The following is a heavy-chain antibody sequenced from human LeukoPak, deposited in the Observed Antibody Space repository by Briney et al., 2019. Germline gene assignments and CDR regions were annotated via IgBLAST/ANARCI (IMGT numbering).Heavy chain of an antibody. CDR1: GYTFTTYG. D-gene: IGHD2-2*01. Sequence: ASVKVSCKASGYTFTTYGINWVRQAPGQGLEWMARITPYNGNTNLVQKLQGRVTMTTDTSTSTAYMELRSLISDDTAVYYCVSEYHNGDYWGQGTLVTVSS. CDR3: VSEYHNGDY. J-gene: IGHJ4*02. CDR2: ITPYNGNT. V-gene: IGHV1-18*01.